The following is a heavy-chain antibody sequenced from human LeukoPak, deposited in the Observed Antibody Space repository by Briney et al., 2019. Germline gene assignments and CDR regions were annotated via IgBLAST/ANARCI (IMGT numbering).Heavy chain of an antibody. CDR2: INPKSGGT. J-gene: IGHJ2*01. CDR1: GYTFTGYY. CDR3: PRLWVRQGYWYFDL. Sequence: ASVKVSCKACGYTFTGYYMHWVRQAPGQGLEWMGRINPKSGGTDYANKFQGRVTMTRYTYISTAYMELSRLRSDDTAVYYCPRLWVRQGYWYFDLWGRGTLVTGSS. D-gene: IGHD3-10*01. V-gene: IGHV1-2*06.